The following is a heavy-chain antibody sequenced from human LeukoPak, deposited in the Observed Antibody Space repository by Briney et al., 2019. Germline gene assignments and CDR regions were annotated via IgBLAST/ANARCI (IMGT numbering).Heavy chain of an antibody. Sequence: PSETLSLTCTVSGGSISSYYWSWIRQPPGKGLEWIGYIYYSGSTNYNPSLKSRVTISVDTSKNQFSLKLSSVTAADTAVYYCARGVASSGWYDYWGQGTLVTVSS. V-gene: IGHV4-59*01. CDR3: ARGVASSGWYDY. CDR2: IYYSGST. D-gene: IGHD6-19*01. J-gene: IGHJ4*02. CDR1: GGSISSYY.